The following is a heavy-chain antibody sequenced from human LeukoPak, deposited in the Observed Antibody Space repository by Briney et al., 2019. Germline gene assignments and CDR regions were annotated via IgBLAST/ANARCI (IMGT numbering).Heavy chain of an antibody. CDR3: ARDTAMAEFDY. CDR1: GFTVSSNY. J-gene: IGHJ4*02. Sequence: GGSLRLSCAASGFTVSSNYMSWVRQAPGKGLEWVSVIYSGGSTYYADSMKGRFTISRDNSKNTLNLQMNSLRAEDTAVYYCARDTAMAEFDYWGQGTLVTVSS. D-gene: IGHD5-18*01. V-gene: IGHV3-53*01. CDR2: IYSGGST.